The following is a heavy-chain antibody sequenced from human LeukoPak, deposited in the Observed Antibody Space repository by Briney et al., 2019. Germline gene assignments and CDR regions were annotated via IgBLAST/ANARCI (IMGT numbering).Heavy chain of an antibody. Sequence: GGSLRLSCAASGFTFSSFDMHWVRQPTGQGLEWVSTIGTASDTYYPGSVEGRFTLSRDNAKNSLYLQMNSLPAGDTAVYYCARGPPRGKYYYMDVWGKGTTVTVSS. D-gene: IGHD1-1*01. CDR2: IGTASDT. V-gene: IGHV3-13*01. J-gene: IGHJ6*03. CDR1: GFTFSSFD. CDR3: ARGPPRGKYYYMDV.